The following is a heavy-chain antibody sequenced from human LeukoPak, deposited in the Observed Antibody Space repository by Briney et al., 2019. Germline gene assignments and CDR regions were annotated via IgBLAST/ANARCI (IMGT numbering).Heavy chain of an antibody. Sequence: PGGSLRLSCAASGFTFSSYAMHWVRQAPGKGLEWVAVISYDGSNKYYADSVKGRFTISRDNSKNTLYLQMNSLRAEDTAVYYCARGDYYDSSTDYWGQGTLVTVSS. D-gene: IGHD3-22*01. V-gene: IGHV3-30-3*01. CDR1: GFTFSSYA. CDR3: ARGDYYDSSTDY. J-gene: IGHJ4*02. CDR2: ISYDGSNK.